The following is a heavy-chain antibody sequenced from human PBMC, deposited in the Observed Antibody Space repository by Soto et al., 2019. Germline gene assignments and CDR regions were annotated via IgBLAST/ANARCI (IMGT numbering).Heavy chain of an antibody. CDR3: AKVEAAAVLFDY. CDR1: GFTFSSYA. D-gene: IGHD6-13*01. J-gene: IGHJ4*02. Sequence: EVQLLESGGGLVQPGGSLRLSCAASGFTFSSYAMSWVRQAPGKGLEWVSAVSGSGGSTYYADSVKGRFTISRDNSKNTLYLQINSLRAEDTAVYYCAKVEAAAVLFDYWGQGTLVTVSS. V-gene: IGHV3-23*01. CDR2: VSGSGGST.